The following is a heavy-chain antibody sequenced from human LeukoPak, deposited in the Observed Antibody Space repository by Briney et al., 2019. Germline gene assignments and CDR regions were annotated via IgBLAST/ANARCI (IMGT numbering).Heavy chain of an antibody. CDR2: ISGGGGST. V-gene: IGHV3-23*01. D-gene: IGHD3-10*01. CDR1: GFGFSSYA. Sequence: SGGSLRLSCAASGFGFSSYAMSWVRQAPGKGLEWVSAISGGGGSTYYADSVKGRFTISRDNSKNTLYLQMDSLRVEDTAFYYCSKDRGRGWGQGTLVTVSS. CDR3: SKDRGRG. J-gene: IGHJ4*02.